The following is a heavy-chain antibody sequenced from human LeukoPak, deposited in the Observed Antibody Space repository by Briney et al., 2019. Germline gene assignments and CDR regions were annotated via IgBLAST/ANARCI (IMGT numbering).Heavy chain of an antibody. V-gene: IGHV3-33*01. CDR3: VRDRGYCSGGSCYFFDF. CDR1: RFIFSNFC. CDR2: IWDDGSRE. D-gene: IGHD2-15*01. Sequence: PGRSLRLSCAASRFIFSNFCMHWVRQAPTKALEWVATIWDDGSREYYADSVKGRFTISRDNSKNTLYVQMISLRVEDKAVYYCVRDRGYCSGGSCYFFDFWGQGDLVTVS. J-gene: IGHJ4*02.